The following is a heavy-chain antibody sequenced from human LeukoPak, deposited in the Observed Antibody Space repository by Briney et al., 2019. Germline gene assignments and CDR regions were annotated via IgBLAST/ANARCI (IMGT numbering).Heavy chain of an antibody. CDR1: GFTFSSYA. CDR2: ISNSGGST. CDR3: ARTTTVNGYFDY. V-gene: IGHV3-23*01. J-gene: IGHJ4*02. D-gene: IGHD4-17*01. Sequence: GGSLRLSCAAAGFTFSSYAMSWVRQAPGKGLEWVSVISNSGGSTFYADSVKGRFTISRDNSKNTLYLQMNSLRAEDTAVYYCARTTTVNGYFDYWGQGTLVTVSS.